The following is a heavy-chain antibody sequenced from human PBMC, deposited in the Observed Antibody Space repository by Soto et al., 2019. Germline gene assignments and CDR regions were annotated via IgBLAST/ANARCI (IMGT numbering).Heavy chain of an antibody. Sequence: GESLKISCKGSGYSFTSYWIGWVRQMPGKGLEWMGIIYPGDSDTRYSPSFQGQVTISADLSISPAYLQWSSLKASDTAMYYCARLRAARPREPAPYYCDYWGQGTLVTVSS. D-gene: IGHD6-6*01. CDR2: IYPGDSDT. J-gene: IGHJ4*02. CDR1: GYSFTSYW. V-gene: IGHV5-51*01. CDR3: ARLRAARPREPAPYYCDY.